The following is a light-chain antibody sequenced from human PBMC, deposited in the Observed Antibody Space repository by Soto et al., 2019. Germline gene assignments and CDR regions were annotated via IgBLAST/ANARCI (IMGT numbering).Light chain of an antibody. CDR3: CAYAGSYTWV. V-gene: IGLV2-11*01. J-gene: IGLJ3*02. Sequence: QSALTQPRSVSGSPGQSVTISCTGTSSDVGGYNYVSWYQQHPGKVPKLMIYDVNKWPSGVPDRFSGSKSGNTASLTISGLQAEDEGDYYCCAYAGSYTWVFCGGTKLTVL. CDR2: DVN. CDR1: SSDVGGYNY.